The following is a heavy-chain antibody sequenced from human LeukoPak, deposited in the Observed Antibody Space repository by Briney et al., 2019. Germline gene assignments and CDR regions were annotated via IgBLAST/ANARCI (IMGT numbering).Heavy chain of an antibody. CDR3: AREGGAGSRLPAASDY. D-gene: IGHD2-2*01. CDR2: ISSSSSYI. CDR1: GFTFSSYA. J-gene: IGHJ4*02. Sequence: GGSLRLSCAASGFTFSSYAMHWVSQAPGKGLEWVSSISSSSSYIYYADSVKGRFTISRDNAKNSLYLQMNSLRAEDTAVYYCAREGGAGSRLPAASDYWGQGTLVTVSS. V-gene: IGHV3-21*01.